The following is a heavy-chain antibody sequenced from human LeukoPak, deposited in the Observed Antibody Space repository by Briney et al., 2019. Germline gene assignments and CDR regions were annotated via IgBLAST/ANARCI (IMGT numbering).Heavy chain of an antibody. Sequence: PSETLSLTCTVSGGSISSSSYYWGWIRQPPGKGLERIGGIYYSGSTYYNPSLKSRVTISVDTSKNQFSLKLGSVTAADTAVYYCARRLRSGYYDSRGAMQAFDIWGQGTMVTVSS. CDR2: IYYSGST. D-gene: IGHD3-22*01. CDR1: GGSISSSSYY. CDR3: ARRLRSGYYDSRGAMQAFDI. V-gene: IGHV4-39*01. J-gene: IGHJ3*02.